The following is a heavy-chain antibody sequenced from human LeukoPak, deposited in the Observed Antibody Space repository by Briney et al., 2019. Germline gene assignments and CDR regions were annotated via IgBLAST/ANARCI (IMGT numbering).Heavy chain of an antibody. D-gene: IGHD2-2*01. CDR1: GYTFTSYD. J-gene: IGHJ3*02. Sequence: GASVKVSCKASGYTFTSYDINWVRQATGQGLEWMGWMNPNSGNTGYAQKFQGRVTITRNTSISTAYMELSSLRSEDTAVYYCARVEPICSSTSCKAFDIWGQGTMVTVSS. CDR2: MNPNSGNT. CDR3: ARVEPICSSTSCKAFDI. V-gene: IGHV1-8*03.